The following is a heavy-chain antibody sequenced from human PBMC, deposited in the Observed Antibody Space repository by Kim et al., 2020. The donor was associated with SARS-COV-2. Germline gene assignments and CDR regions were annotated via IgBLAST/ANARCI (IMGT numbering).Heavy chain of an antibody. CDR1: GFTFSSYA. V-gene: IGHV3-23*01. CDR2: ISGSGGST. Sequence: GGSLRLSCAASGFTFSSYAMSWVRQAPGKGLEWVSAISGSGGSTYYADSVKGRFTISRDNSKNTLYLQMNSLRAEDTAVYYCAKDLSNFLTGFDHFDYWGQGTLVTVSS. D-gene: IGHD3-9*01. J-gene: IGHJ4*02. CDR3: AKDLSNFLTGFDHFDY.